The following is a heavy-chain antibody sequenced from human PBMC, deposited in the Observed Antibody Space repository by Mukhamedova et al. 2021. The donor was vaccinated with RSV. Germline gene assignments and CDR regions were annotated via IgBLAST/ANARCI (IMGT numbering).Heavy chain of an antibody. D-gene: IGHD3/OR15-3a*01. V-gene: IGHV1-69*01. Sequence: APGQGLEWMGLIVPIVDLPDYAKKFLGRLTITADESTSTSYLELNNLSSEDTAVYYCARDLDGSRRTLDFWGQGTLITVSS. CDR2: IVPIVDLP. J-gene: IGHJ4*02. CDR3: ARDLDGSRRTLDF.